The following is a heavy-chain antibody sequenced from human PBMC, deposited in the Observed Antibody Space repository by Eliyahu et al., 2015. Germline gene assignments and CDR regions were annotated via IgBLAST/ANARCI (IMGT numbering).Heavy chain of an antibody. V-gene: IGHV3-23*01. J-gene: IGHJ4*02. Sequence: EVQLLESGGGLVQPGGSLRLSCAASGFTFSSYAMXWVRQAPGKGLEWVSAISGSGGSTYYADSVKGRFTISRDNSKNTLYLQMNSLRAEDTAVYYCAKEWYYDSSLGHYFDYWGQGTLVTVSS. D-gene: IGHD3-22*01. CDR2: ISGSGGST. CDR3: AKEWYYDSSLGHYFDY. CDR1: GFTFSSYA.